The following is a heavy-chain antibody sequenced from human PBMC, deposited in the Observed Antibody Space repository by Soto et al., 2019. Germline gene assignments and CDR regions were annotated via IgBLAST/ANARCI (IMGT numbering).Heavy chain of an antibody. Sequence: SETLSLTCTVSGGSISSSSYYWGWIRQPPGKGLEWIGSIYYSGSTYYNPSLKSRVTISVDTSKNQFSLKLSSVTAADTAVYYCARRNGGYYDSSGYYYYYYYGMDVWGQGTTVTVSS. CDR3: ARRNGGYYDSSGYYYYYYYGMDV. CDR1: GGSISSSSYY. J-gene: IGHJ6*02. D-gene: IGHD3-22*01. V-gene: IGHV4-39*01. CDR2: IYYSGST.